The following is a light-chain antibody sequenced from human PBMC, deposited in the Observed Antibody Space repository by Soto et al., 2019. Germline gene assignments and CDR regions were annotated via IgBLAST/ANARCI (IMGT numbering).Light chain of an antibody. CDR3: TSWDDSLKGRV. V-gene: IGLV1-44*01. CDR2: SNN. Sequence: QSVLTQPPSASGTPGQRVTISCSGTSSNIGSFTVNWYQHLPRTAPKLLIYSNNHRPSGVPDRFSGSKSGTSASLAISGLQSEDEADYYCTSWDDSLKGRVFGGGTQLTVL. CDR1: SSNIGSFT. J-gene: IGLJ3*02.